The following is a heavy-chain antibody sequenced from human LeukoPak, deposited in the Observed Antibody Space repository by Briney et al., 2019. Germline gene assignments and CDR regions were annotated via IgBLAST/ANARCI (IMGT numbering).Heavy chain of an antibody. D-gene: IGHD3-22*01. CDR2: IYYSGST. CDR3: ARGYDSSGYYRYDWFDP. Sequence: SGTLSLTCAVSGGSISSNNWWSWIRQHPGKGLEWIGYIYYSGSTYYNPSLKSRVTISVDTSKNQFSLKLSSVTAADTAVYYCARGYDSSGYYRYDWFDPWGQGTLVTVSS. CDR1: GGSISSNNW. J-gene: IGHJ5*02. V-gene: IGHV4-31*11.